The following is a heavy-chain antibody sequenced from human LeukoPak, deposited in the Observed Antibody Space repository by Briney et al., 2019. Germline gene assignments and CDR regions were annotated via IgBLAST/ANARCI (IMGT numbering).Heavy chain of an antibody. V-gene: IGHV3-30*02. CDR3: AKDQYYYDFWSGYHPPAYYYYMDV. CDR2: IRYDGSNK. Sequence: PGGSLRLSCAASGFTFSSYGMHWVRQAPGKGLEWVAFIRYDGSNKYYADSVKGRFTISRDNSKNTLYLQMNSLRAEDTAVYYCAKDQYYYDFWSGYHPPAYYYYMDVWGKGTTVTVSS. J-gene: IGHJ6*03. D-gene: IGHD3-3*01. CDR1: GFTFSSYG.